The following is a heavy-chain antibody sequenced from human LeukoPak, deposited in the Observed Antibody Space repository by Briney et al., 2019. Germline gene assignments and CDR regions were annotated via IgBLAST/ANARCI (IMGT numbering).Heavy chain of an antibody. CDR3: ARNLYTSGDY. J-gene: IGHJ4*02. Sequence: GGSLRLSCAASGFTFSSYWMHWVRQAPGKGLAWVSRINTDSSLINYADSVKGRFTISRDNAKNTLYLQMNSLRPEDTAIYYCARNLYTSGDYWGQGTLVTVSS. CDR1: GFTFSSYW. V-gene: IGHV3-74*01. D-gene: IGHD6-19*01. CDR2: INTDSSLI.